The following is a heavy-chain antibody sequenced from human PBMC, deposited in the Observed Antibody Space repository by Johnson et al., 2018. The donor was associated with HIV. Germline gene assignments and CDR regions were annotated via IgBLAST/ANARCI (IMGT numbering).Heavy chain of an antibody. Sequence: QVRLVESGGGVVQPGRSLRLSCAASGFTFSSYAMHWVRQAPGKGLEWVAVISYDGSNKYYADSVKGRFTISRDNSKNTLYLQMNSLRAEDTAVYYCARDQGGNHNAFDIWGQGTMVTVSS. J-gene: IGHJ3*02. CDR2: ISYDGSNK. V-gene: IGHV3-30*04. CDR3: ARDQGGNHNAFDI. CDR1: GFTFSSYA. D-gene: IGHD1-14*01.